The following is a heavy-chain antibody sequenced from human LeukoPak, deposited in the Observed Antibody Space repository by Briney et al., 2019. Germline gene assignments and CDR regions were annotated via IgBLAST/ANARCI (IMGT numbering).Heavy chain of an antibody. D-gene: IGHD1-26*01. J-gene: IGHJ4*02. V-gene: IGHV4-39*01. Sequence: SETLSLTCTVSGVSISSSNSYWGWIRQPPGKGLEWIGSIYYSGNTYYNASLKSQVSISIDTSKNQFSLRLTSVTAADTAVYYCARPWGLGLFLDYWGQGTLVTVSS. CDR2: IYYSGNT. CDR1: GVSISSSNSY. CDR3: ARPWGLGLFLDY.